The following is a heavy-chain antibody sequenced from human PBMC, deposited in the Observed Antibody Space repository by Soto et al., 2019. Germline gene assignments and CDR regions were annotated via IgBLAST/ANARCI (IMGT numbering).Heavy chain of an antibody. CDR1: GLTFSGYE. D-gene: IGHD1-26*01. Sequence: GGSLRLSCAASGLTFSGYEMNWVRQAPGKGLEWVSYISSSGSSISYADSVKGRFTITRDNAKNSLYLQMNSLRAEDTAVYYCATDSGSYSGYSYYDMDVWGQGTTVTASS. CDR3: ATDSGSYSGYSYYDMDV. CDR2: ISSSGSSI. V-gene: IGHV3-48*03. J-gene: IGHJ6*02.